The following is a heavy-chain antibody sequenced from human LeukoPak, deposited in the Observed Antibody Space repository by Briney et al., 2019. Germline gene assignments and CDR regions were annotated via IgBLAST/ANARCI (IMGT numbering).Heavy chain of an antibody. CDR2: ISDSGGYT. V-gene: IGHV3-23*01. J-gene: IGHJ3*02. Sequence: GGSLRLSCTASGFAFSSYAMTWVRQAPGKGVKWVSIISDSGGYTYYADSVKGRFTVSRDNSKNTLYLQMNSLRAEDTAVYYCAKKEYYYDSSGYYYGAFDIWGQGTMVTVSS. CDR3: AKKEYYYDSSGYYYGAFDI. D-gene: IGHD3-22*01. CDR1: GFAFSSYA.